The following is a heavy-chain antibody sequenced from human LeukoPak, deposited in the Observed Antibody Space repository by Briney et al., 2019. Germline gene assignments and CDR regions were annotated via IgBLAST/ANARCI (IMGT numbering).Heavy chain of an antibody. J-gene: IGHJ4*02. D-gene: IGHD2-2*01. CDR3: ARDLRGSTSSDKRGGTFDY. V-gene: IGHV1-46*01. Sequence: ASVKVSCKASGYTFTSYYMHWVRQAPGQGLEWMGIINPSGGSTSYAQKFQGRVTMTRDTSTSTVYMELSSLRSEDTAVYYCARDLRGSTSSDKRGGTFDYWGQGTLVTVSS. CDR2: INPSGGST. CDR1: GYTFTSYY.